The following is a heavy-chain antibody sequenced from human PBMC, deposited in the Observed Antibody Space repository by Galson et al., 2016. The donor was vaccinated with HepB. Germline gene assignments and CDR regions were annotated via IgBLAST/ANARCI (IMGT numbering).Heavy chain of an antibody. CDR3: ARGDNPDYCDYASAYYYMDV. CDR2: IWYAGRHK. J-gene: IGHJ6*03. V-gene: IGHV3-33*08. D-gene: IGHD4-17*01. CDR1: GFTFSNYG. Sequence: SLRLSCAASGFTFSNYGMHWVRQAPGKGLEWVAVIWYAGRHKYYADSVKGRFTISRDNSKNKLYLQMNSLRAADTAVYYCARGDNPDYCDYASAYYYMDVWGKGTTFTVSS.